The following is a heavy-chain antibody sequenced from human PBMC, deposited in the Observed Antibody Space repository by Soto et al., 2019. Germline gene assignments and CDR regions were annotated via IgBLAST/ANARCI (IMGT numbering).Heavy chain of an antibody. D-gene: IGHD3-3*01. CDR1: GFTFSSYG. Sequence: QVQLVESGGGVVQPGRSLRLSCAASGFTFSSYGMHWVRQAPGKGLEWVAVIWYDGSNKYYADSVKGRFTISRDNSKNTLYLQMNSLRAQDTAVYYCAGTLLEWLSNYYYDGMDVWGQGTTVTVSS. CDR3: AGTLLEWLSNYYYDGMDV. CDR2: IWYDGSNK. V-gene: IGHV3-33*01. J-gene: IGHJ6*02.